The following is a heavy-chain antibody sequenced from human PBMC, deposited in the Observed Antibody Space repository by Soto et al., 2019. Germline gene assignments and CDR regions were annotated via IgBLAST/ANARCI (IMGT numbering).Heavy chain of an antibody. J-gene: IGHJ3*02. Sequence: GASVKVSCKASGGTFSSYAISWVRQAPGQGLEWMGGIIPIFGTANYAQKFQGRVTITADKSTSTAYMELSSLRSEDTAVYYCARDKIPGIAVAGDHDAFDIWGQGTMVTVSS. CDR1: GGTFSSYA. D-gene: IGHD6-19*01. CDR3: ARDKIPGIAVAGDHDAFDI. V-gene: IGHV1-69*06. CDR2: IIPIFGTA.